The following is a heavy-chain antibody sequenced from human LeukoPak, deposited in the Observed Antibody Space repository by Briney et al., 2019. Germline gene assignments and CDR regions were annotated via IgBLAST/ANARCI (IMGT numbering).Heavy chain of an antibody. Sequence: GGSLRLSCAASGFTFSSYEMNWVRQAPGKGLEWVSYISSSGSTIYYADSVKGRFTISRDNAKNSLYLQMNSLRAEDTAVYYCASKSSSWGYYYYGMDVWGQGTTVPVSS. CDR1: GFTFSSYE. CDR3: ASKSSSWGYYYYGMDV. V-gene: IGHV3-48*03. J-gene: IGHJ6*02. CDR2: ISSSGSTI. D-gene: IGHD6-13*01.